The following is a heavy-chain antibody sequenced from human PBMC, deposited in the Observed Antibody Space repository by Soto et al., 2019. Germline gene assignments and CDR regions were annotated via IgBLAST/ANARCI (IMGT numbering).Heavy chain of an antibody. Sequence: GGSLRLSCAASGFTFISYGMDWVRQAPGKGLEWVSFISYDGRNKDYADSVKGRFTISRDNSKNTLYLQMNSLRAEDTAVYYCAKDQVTSGGYKWSWFGPWGQGTLVTVSS. V-gene: IGHV3-30*18. CDR3: AKDQVTSGGYKWSWFGP. J-gene: IGHJ5*02. CDR1: GFTFISYG. D-gene: IGHD6-19*01. CDR2: ISYDGRNK.